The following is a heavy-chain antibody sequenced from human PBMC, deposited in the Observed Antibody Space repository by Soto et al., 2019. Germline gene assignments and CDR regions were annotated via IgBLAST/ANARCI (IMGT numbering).Heavy chain of an antibody. CDR2: VSGNNGAS. CDR1: GYTSADFG. V-gene: IGHV1-18*04. Sequence: VASLKVSCKASGYTSADFGISWVRQAPGQGLEWMGWVSGNNGASNPAPKVQGRITMTLDTSTGVSYMALRSLRSDDTAIYYCVRDQKYFRVNGNWFDSWGQGTLVTVSS. D-gene: IGHD2-2*01. CDR3: VRDQKYFRVNGNWFDS. J-gene: IGHJ5*01.